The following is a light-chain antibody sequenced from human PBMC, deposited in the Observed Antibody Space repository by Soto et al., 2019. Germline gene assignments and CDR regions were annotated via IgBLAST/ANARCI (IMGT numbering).Light chain of an antibody. CDR1: QSISSW. J-gene: IGKJ2*01. V-gene: IGKV3-20*01. CDR3: QQYGSSPLYT. Sequence: EIVLTQSPGTLSLSPGERATLSCRASQSISSWLAWYQQKPGQAPRLLIYGASSRATGIPDRFSGSGSGTDFTLTISRLEPEDFAVYYCQQYGSSPLYTFGQGTNLAIK. CDR2: GAS.